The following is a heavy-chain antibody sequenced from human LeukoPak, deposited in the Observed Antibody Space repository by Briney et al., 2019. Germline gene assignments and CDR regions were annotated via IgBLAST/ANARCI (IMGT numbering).Heavy chain of an antibody. V-gene: IGHV4-59*02. CDR1: GASVSSYF. CDR2: VYHSGSS. CDR3: AKLLGEEY. Sequence: SETLSLTCTVSGASVSSYFWSWIRQPPEKGLEWIGYVYHSGSSSSNPSLQSRVTISQDTSRNQVSLKMTSATAADTAVYYCAKLLGEEYWGQGTQVVVSS. D-gene: IGHD6-6*01. J-gene: IGHJ4*02.